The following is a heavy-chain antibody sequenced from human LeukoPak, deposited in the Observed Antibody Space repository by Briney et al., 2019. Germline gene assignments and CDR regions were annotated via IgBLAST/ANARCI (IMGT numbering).Heavy chain of an antibody. CDR2: INHSGST. J-gene: IGHJ4*02. CDR3: ARGAVITFGGVIAKPFDY. Sequence: SETLSLTCAVYGGSFSGYYWSWIRQPPGKGLEWIGEINHSGSTNYNPSLKSRVTISVDTSKNQFSLKLSSVTAADTAVYYCARGAVITFGGVIAKPFDYWGQGTPVTVSS. V-gene: IGHV4-34*01. D-gene: IGHD3-16*02. CDR1: GGSFSGYY.